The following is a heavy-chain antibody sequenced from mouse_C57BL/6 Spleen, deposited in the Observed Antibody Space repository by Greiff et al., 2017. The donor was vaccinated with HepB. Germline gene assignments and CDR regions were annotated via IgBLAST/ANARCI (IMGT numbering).Heavy chain of an antibody. Sequence: ESGPGLVKPSQSLSLTCSVTGYSITSGYYWNWIRQFPGNKLEWMGYISYDGSNNYNPSLKNRISITRDTSKNQFFLKLNSVTTEDTATYYCARRDYDRFAYWGQGTLVTVSA. J-gene: IGHJ3*01. CDR2: ISYDGSN. D-gene: IGHD2-4*01. CDR3: ARRDYDRFAY. V-gene: IGHV3-6*01. CDR1: GYSITSGYY.